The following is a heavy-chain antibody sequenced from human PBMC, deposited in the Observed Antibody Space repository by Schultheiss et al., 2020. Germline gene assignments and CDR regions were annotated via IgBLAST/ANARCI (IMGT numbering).Heavy chain of an antibody. V-gene: IGHV4-34*01. J-gene: IGHJ4*02. CDR3: ARRRGYALNYFDY. CDR1: GGSFSGYY. D-gene: IGHD5-12*01. Sequence: SETLSLTCAVYGGSFSGYYWSWIRQPPGKGLEWIGYIYYSGSTYYNPSLKSRVTISVDASKNQFSLKLSSVTAADTAVYYCARRRGYALNYFDYWGQGTLVTVSS. CDR2: IYYSGST.